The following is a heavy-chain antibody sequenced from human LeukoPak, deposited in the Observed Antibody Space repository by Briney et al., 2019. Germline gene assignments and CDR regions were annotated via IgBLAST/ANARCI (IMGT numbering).Heavy chain of an antibody. V-gene: IGHV4-30-2*01. D-gene: IGHD4-17*01. CDR1: GGSISGNSFS. CDR3: ARDRNYGDYGSYYFDH. J-gene: IGHJ4*02. CDR2: IYHSGST. Sequence: PSETLSLTCAVSGGSISGNSFSWNWIRQPPGKGLEWIGDIYHSGSTYYNPSLESRVTISIDRSKNQFSLKLRSVTAADTAVYYCARDRNYGDYGSYYFDHWGQGILVTVSS.